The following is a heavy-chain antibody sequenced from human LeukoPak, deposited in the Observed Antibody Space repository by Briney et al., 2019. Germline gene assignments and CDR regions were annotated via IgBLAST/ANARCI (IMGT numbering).Heavy chain of an antibody. J-gene: IGHJ4*02. CDR3: ASADYDILTGYFDY. CDR1: GGSISSYY. CDR2: IYYSGST. V-gene: IGHV4-59*08. D-gene: IGHD3-9*01. Sequence: SSETLSLTYTVSGGSISSYYWSWIGQPPGKGLEWIGYIYYSGSTNYNPSLKSRVTISVDTSKNQFSLKLSSVTAADTAVYYCASADYDILTGYFDYWGQGTLVTVSS.